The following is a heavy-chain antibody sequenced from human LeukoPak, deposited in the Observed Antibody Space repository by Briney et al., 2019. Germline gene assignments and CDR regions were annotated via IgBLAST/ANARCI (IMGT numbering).Heavy chain of an antibody. CDR2: INHSGST. V-gene: IGHV4-34*01. J-gene: IGHJ6*03. D-gene: IGHD5-18*01. Sequence: PSETLSLTCAVYGGSFSGYYWSWIRQPPGKGLEWIGEINHSGSTNYNPSLKSRVTISVDTSKNQFSLKLSSVTADTAVYYCARWRGYSFYYYYMDVWGKGTTVTVSS. CDR1: GGSFSGYY. CDR3: ARWRGYSFYYYYMDV.